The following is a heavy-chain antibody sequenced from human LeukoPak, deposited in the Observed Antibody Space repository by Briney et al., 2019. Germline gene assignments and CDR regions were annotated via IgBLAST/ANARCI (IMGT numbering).Heavy chain of an antibody. CDR1: GGSISSGGYY. D-gene: IGHD3-3*01. Sequence: PSETLSLTCTVSGGSISSGGYYWSWIRQPPGKGLEWIGYIYHSGSTYYNPSLKSRVTISVDRSKNQFSLKLSSVTAADTAVYYCARSGQTDFWSGYFDYWGQGTLVTVSS. CDR3: ARSGQTDFWSGYFDY. J-gene: IGHJ4*02. CDR2: IYHSGST. V-gene: IGHV4-30-2*01.